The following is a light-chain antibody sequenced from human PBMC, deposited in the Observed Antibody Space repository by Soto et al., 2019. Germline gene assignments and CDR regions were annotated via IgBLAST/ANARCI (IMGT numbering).Light chain of an antibody. J-gene: IGKJ5*01. Sequence: DLQMTQSPSSLSASVGDTVTMTGRASQSIALSVNWYQQKPGKAPKLLIYVAFTLESRVPTRFSGGGSVSEFTLTIRSLQPENFASYYCQQSLRIPITLGQVKRLE. CDR2: VAF. CDR1: QSIALS. V-gene: IGKV1-39*01. CDR3: QQSLRIPIT.